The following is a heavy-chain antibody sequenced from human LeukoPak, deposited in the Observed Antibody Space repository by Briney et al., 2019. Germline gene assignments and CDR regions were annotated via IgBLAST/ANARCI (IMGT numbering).Heavy chain of an antibody. CDR3: ACHVVRYSAYDREEDPFDI. V-gene: IGHV4-39*07. Sequence: KPSETLSLTCTVSGGSISSSSYYWGWIRQPPGKGLEWIGSIYYSGSTYYNPSLKSRVTISVDTSKNQFSLKLSSVTAADTAVYYCACHVVRYSAYDREEDPFDIWGQGTMVTVSS. CDR1: GGSISSSSYY. D-gene: IGHD5-12*01. CDR2: IYYSGST. J-gene: IGHJ3*02.